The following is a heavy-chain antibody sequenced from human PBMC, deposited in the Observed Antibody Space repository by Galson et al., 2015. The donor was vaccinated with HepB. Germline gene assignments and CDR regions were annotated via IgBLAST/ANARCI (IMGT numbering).Heavy chain of an antibody. CDR3: AREPRTRRYYYDSSTYGPVDY. CDR2: TSYDEMYK. V-gene: IGHV3-30*04. D-gene: IGHD3-22*01. Sequence: LRLSCAASGFTFTNYAMHWVRQAPGKGLEWVAVTSYDEMYKYYTDSVRGRFTISGDNSKNTLYLQMNSLRTEDTAVYYCAREPRTRRYYYDSSTYGPVDYWGQGSLVTVSS. J-gene: IGHJ4*02. CDR1: GFTFTNYA.